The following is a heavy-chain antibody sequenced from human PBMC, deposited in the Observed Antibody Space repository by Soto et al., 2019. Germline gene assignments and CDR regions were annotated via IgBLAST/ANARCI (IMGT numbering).Heavy chain of an antibody. CDR3: AKDMEMTGSCTNGLCWTLDY. V-gene: IGHV3-23*01. Sequence: GGSLRLSCAASGFTFSSYAMSWVRQAPGKGLEWVSVISGSGVSTYYADSVKGRFTISRDKSKNTLYLQMNSLRAEDTAVYFCAKDMEMTGSCTNGLCWTLDYWGPGXLVTVSS. CDR2: ISGSGVST. D-gene: IGHD2-8*01. J-gene: IGHJ4*02. CDR1: GFTFSSYA.